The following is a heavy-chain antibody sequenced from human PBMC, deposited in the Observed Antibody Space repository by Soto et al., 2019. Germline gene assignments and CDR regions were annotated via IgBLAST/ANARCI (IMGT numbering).Heavy chain of an antibody. Sequence: PAEVSCKASGGTIKSYARSLLLQEPVQVLELLGGIIPIFGTANYAQKFQGRVTITADKSTSTAYMELSSLRSEDTAVYYCARDVSSSWYSPRGGYYYGMDVWGQGPTVTVS. V-gene: IGHV1-69*06. CDR1: GGTIKSYA. J-gene: IGHJ6*02. CDR2: IIPIFGTA. D-gene: IGHD6-13*01. CDR3: ARDVSSSWYSPRGGYYYGMDV.